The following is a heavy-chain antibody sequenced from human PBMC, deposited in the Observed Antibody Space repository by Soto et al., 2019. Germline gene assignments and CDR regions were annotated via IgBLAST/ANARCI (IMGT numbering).Heavy chain of an antibody. Sequence: SETLSLTCTVSGGSISSYYWSWIRQPPGKGLEWIGYIYYSGSTNYNPSLKSRVTISVDTSKNQFSLKLSSVTAADTAVYYCARAPPGHDYVVYNWFDPRGDGTLVTV. D-gene: IGHD3-16*01. CDR3: ARAPPGHDYVVYNWFDP. V-gene: IGHV4-59*01. CDR2: IYYSGST. CDR1: GGSISSYY. J-gene: IGHJ5*02.